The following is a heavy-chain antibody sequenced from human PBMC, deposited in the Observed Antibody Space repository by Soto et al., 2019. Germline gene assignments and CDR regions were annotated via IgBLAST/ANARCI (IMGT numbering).Heavy chain of an antibody. CDR1: GGTFSSYA. CDR3: ARLPAIEYSSSSDGMDV. Sequence: GASVKVSCKSSGGTFSSYAISWVRQAPGQGLEWMGGIIPIFGTANYAQKFQGRVTITADESTSTAYMELSSLRSEDTAVYYCARLPAIEYSSSSDGMDVWGQGTTVTVSS. J-gene: IGHJ6*02. V-gene: IGHV1-69*13. D-gene: IGHD6-6*01. CDR2: IIPIFGTA.